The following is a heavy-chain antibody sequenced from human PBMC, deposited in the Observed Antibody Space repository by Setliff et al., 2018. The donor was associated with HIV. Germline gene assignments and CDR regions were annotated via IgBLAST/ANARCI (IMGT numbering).Heavy chain of an antibody. CDR2: IYYSGST. CDR1: GGSISSSTYY. D-gene: IGHD5-18*01. J-gene: IGHJ4*02. CDR3: ARRDGYSYGFYFDY. Sequence: PSETLSLTCTVSGGSISSSTYYWGWIRQPPGKGLEWIGTIYYSGSTYYTPSLKSRLTISVDTSKNQFSLKLSSVTAADTAVYFCARRDGYSYGFYFDYWGQGTLVTVSS. V-gene: IGHV4-39*01.